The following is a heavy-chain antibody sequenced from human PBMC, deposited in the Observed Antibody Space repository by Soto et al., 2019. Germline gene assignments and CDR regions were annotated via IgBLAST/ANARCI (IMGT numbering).Heavy chain of an antibody. CDR2: ISWNSGSI. D-gene: IGHD1-26*01. V-gene: IGHV3-9*01. Sequence: EVQLVESGGGLVQPGRSLRLSCAASGFTFDDYAMHWVRQAPGKGLEWVSGISWNSGSIGYVDSVKGRFTISRDNAKNSLYLQMNSLRAEDTALYYCAKDIVGATTSPDYYYYGMDVWGQGTTVTVSS. CDR1: GFTFDDYA. CDR3: AKDIVGATTSPDYYYYGMDV. J-gene: IGHJ6*02.